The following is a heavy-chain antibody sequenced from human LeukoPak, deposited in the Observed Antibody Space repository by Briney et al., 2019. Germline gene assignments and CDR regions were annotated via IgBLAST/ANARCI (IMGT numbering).Heavy chain of an antibody. Sequence: GGSLRLSCAASGFTFSSYGMHWVRQAPGKGLEWVGFIRSKAYGGTTEYAASVKGRFTISRDDSKSIAYVQMNSLKTEDTAVYYCTTAEPDFDWFLIGAFDIWGQGTMVTVSS. CDR1: GFTFSSYG. V-gene: IGHV3-49*04. CDR2: IRSKAYGGTT. J-gene: IGHJ3*02. D-gene: IGHD3-9*01. CDR3: TTAEPDFDWFLIGAFDI.